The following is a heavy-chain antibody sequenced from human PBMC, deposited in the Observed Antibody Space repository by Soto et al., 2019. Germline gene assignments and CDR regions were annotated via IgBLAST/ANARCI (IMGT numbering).Heavy chain of an antibody. CDR3: ARDWSWNDLVWWFDP. CDR1: GGTFSSYT. J-gene: IGHJ5*02. D-gene: IGHD1-1*01. Sequence: ASVKVSCKASGGTFSSYTIRWVRQAPGQGLEWMGRIIPILGIASYAQKFQGRVTITADKSTSTAYMELSSLRSEDTAVYYCARDWSWNDLVWWFDPWGQGTLVTVSS. V-gene: IGHV1-69*04. CDR2: IIPILGIA.